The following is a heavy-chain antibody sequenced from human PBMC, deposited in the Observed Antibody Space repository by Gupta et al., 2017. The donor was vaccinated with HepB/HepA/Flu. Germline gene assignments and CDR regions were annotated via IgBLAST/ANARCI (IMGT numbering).Heavy chain of an antibody. J-gene: IGHJ5*02. CDR1: GGSISSTVAS. CDR2: ITYTKDS. D-gene: IGHD4-11*01. Sequence: QLQLQESGPGVVKPSETLYLTCAVSGGSISSTVASWGWLRQSPGKGLDWIGSITYTKDSFYNPSVNGRVTGSVDTSKNQFSMRMRSVTAADTSVYYCARLPTGFPNWIHPWGQGSLVTVSS. V-gene: IGHV4-39*01. CDR3: ARLPTGFPNWIHP.